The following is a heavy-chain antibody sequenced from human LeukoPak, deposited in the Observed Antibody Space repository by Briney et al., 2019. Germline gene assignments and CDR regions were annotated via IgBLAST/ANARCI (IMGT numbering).Heavy chain of an antibody. D-gene: IGHD3-9*01. V-gene: IGHV4-4*07. CDR1: GGSISSYY. CDR2: IYTSGST. Sequence: SETLSLTSTVSGGSISSYYWSWIRQPAGKELEWIGSIYTSGSTNYNPSLKSRVTMSVDTSKHQFSLKLSSVTAADTAVYYCARDSYDILAGYYDYWGQGTLVTVSS. J-gene: IGHJ4*02. CDR3: ARDSYDILAGYYDY.